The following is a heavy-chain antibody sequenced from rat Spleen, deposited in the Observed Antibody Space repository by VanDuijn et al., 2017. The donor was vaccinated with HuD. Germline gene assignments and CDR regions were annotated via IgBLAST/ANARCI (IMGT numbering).Heavy chain of an antibody. CDR3: ARHGRGGTTYYYVMDV. CDR1: GFTFSSFP. J-gene: IGHJ4*01. D-gene: IGHD4-3*01. Sequence: EVQLVESGGGLVQPGRSMKLSCAASGFTFSSFPMAWVRQAPTKGLEWVATINYDGRSTFYRDSVRDRFTISRDNGKNTLYLQIDSLKSEDTATYYCARHGRGGTTYYYVMDVWGQGASVTVSS. CDR2: INYDGRST. V-gene: IGHV5-46*01.